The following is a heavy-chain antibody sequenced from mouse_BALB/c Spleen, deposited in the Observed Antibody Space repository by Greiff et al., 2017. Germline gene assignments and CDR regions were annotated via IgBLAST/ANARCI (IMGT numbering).Heavy chain of an antibody. CDR3: TRDGYYVPYYCDY. D-gene: IGHD2-3*01. Sequence: EVHLVESGGGLVKPGGSLKLSCAASGFTFSSYTMSWVRQTPEKRLEWVATISSGGSYTYYPDSVKGRFTISRDNAKNTLYLQMSSLKSEDTAMYYCTRDGYYVPYYCDYWGQGTTLTVSS. CDR2: ISSGGSYT. V-gene: IGHV5-6-4*01. CDR1: GFTFSSYT. J-gene: IGHJ2*01.